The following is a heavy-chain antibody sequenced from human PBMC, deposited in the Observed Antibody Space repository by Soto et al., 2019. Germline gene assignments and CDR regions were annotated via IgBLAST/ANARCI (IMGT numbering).Heavy chain of an antibody. Sequence: WASVKVSCKASGHTFTSYDINWVRQATGQGLEWMGWMNPSSGNTVYAQKFQGRVNMSRNTSTSTAYMELSSLRSDDTAVYYCARRRGVVAARPYYYYVMDVWGQGTTVTVSS. V-gene: IGHV1-8*01. J-gene: IGHJ6*02. D-gene: IGHD6-6*01. CDR3: ARRRGVVAARPYYYYVMDV. CDR1: GHTFTSYD. CDR2: MNPSSGNT.